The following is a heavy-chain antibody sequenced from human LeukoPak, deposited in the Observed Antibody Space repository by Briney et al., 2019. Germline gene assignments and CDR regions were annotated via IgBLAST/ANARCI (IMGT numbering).Heavy chain of an antibody. V-gene: IGHV1-8*01. CDR3: ARVPNYFDY. J-gene: IGHJ4*02. CDR2: MNPNSGNT. CDR1: GYTFTSYD. Sequence: PGESLKISCKGSGYTFTSYDINWVRQATGQGLEWMGWMNPNSGNTGYAQKFQGRVTMTRNTSISTAYMELSSLRSEDTAVYYCARVPNYFDYWGQGTLVTVSS.